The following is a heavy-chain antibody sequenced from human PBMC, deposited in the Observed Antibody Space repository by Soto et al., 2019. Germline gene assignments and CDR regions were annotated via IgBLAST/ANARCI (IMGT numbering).Heavy chain of an antibody. Sequence: EVQLVESEGGLVKPGGSLRLSCAVSGFIFSDFTMNWVRQAPGKGLEWVASIGSSGGNSFYADSVKGRFIISRDNAKTSLDLQINSLRAEDTAVYYCAREKRHNSLGGRFGMDVWGQGTTVTVS. CDR3: AREKRHNSLGGRFGMDV. V-gene: IGHV3-21*01. J-gene: IGHJ6*02. D-gene: IGHD1-1*01. CDR1: GFIFSDFT. CDR2: IGSSGGNS.